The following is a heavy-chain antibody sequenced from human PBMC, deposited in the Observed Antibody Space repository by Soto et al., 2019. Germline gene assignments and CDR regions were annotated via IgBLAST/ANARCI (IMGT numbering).Heavy chain of an antibody. CDR1: GFTFSSYS. D-gene: IGHD3-22*01. Sequence: PGGSLRLSCAASGFTFSSYSMNWVRQAPGKGLEWVSSISCSSSYIYYADSVKGRFTISRDNAKNSLYLQMNSLRAEDTAVYYYARVVDYCDPYYYYGMDVWGQGTTVTVSS. CDR3: ARVVDYCDPYYYYGMDV. CDR2: ISCSSSYI. V-gene: IGHV3-21*01. J-gene: IGHJ6*02.